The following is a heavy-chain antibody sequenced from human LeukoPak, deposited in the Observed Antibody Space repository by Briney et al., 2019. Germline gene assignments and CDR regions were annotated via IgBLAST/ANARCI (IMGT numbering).Heavy chain of an antibody. Sequence: GGSLRLSCAASGFTFSNAWMSWVRQAPGKGLEWVGRIKSKTDGGTTDYAAPVKGRFTISRDDSKNTLYLQMNSLKTEDTAVYYCTTPTPSMIGPNDAFDIWGQGTMVTVSS. V-gene: IGHV3-15*01. CDR2: IKSKTDGGTT. J-gene: IGHJ3*02. CDR3: TTPTPSMIGPNDAFDI. D-gene: IGHD3-22*01. CDR1: GFTFSNAW.